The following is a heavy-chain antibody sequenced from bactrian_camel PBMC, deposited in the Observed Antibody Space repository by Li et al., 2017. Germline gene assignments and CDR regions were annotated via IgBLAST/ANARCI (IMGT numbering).Heavy chain of an antibody. Sequence: HVQLVESGGDSVQAGGSLRLSCAVSGHTYSTYCMAWFRQAPGKEREVVATIRKDGNTVYADFVKGRFTISHVNANNTLHLQMNALKPEDTAVYYCAADLGWCGSRPLQREFRNWGQGTQVTVS. J-gene: IGHJ4*01. CDR2: IRKDGNT. CDR1: GHTYSTYC. D-gene: IGHD2*01. CDR3: AADLGWCGSRPLQREFRN. V-gene: IGHV3S55*01.